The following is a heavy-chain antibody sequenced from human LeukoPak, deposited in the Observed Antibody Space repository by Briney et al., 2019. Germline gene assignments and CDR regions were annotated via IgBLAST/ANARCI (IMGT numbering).Heavy chain of an antibody. CDR2: VSYDGSDK. Sequence: GGSLRLSCAASGFTFSSYGMHWVRQAPGKGLEWVAVVSYDGSDKNYADSVKGRFTISRDNSKNTLYLQMNSLRAEDTAVYYCAYDSSGYYYTPGDYWSQGTLVTVSS. CDR1: GFTFSSYG. CDR3: AYDSSGYYYTPGDY. V-gene: IGHV3-30*18. D-gene: IGHD3-22*01. J-gene: IGHJ4*02.